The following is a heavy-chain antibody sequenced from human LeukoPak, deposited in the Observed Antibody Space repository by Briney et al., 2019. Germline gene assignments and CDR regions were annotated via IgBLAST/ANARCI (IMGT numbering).Heavy chain of an antibody. V-gene: IGHV4-34*01. CDR2: INHSGST. J-gene: IGHJ6*02. CDR1: GGSFSGYY. CDR3: ARGYSSSWYFFFSGMDV. Sequence: PSETLSLTCAVYGGSFSGYYWSWIRQPPGKGLEWIGEINHSGSTNYNPSLKSRVTISVDTSKNQFSLKLSSVTAADTAVYYCARGYSSSWYFFFSGMDVWGQGTTVTVSS. D-gene: IGHD6-13*01.